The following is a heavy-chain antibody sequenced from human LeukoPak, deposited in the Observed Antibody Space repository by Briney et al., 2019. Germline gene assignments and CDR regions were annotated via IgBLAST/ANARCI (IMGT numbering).Heavy chain of an antibody. D-gene: IGHD4-23*01. CDR3: TKEGAAGGKMQFCFDY. CDR2: ISSGGGTE. Sequence: GRSLRLSCAASGLSFSSYGIHWVRQAPAKGLEWVAVISSGGGTEYYADSVQGRFTISRDNSKNTLYLQMNSLRPEDAAMYYCTKEGAAGGKMQFCFDYWGQGTLVTVSS. J-gene: IGHJ4*02. CDR1: GLSFSSYG. V-gene: IGHV3-30*18.